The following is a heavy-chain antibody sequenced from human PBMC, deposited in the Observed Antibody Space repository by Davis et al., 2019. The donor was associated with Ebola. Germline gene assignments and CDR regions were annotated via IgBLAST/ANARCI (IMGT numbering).Heavy chain of an antibody. J-gene: IGHJ6*02. CDR3: ARDSRYYGMDV. D-gene: IGHD4-11*01. Sequence: PGGSLRLSCAASGFTFSSYGMHWVRQAPGKGLEWVAVIWYDGSNKYYADSVKGRFTISRDNSKNTLYLQVNSLRAEDTAVYYCARDSRYYGMDVWGQGTTVTVSS. V-gene: IGHV3-33*01. CDR2: IWYDGSNK. CDR1: GFTFSSYG.